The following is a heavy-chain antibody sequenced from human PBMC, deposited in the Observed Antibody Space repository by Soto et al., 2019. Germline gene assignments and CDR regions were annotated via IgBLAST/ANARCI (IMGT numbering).Heavy chain of an antibody. CDR3: ARVVAAAGNHNWFDP. CDR1: GGSINNHY. V-gene: IGHV4-59*11. CDR2: IYYTGST. D-gene: IGHD6-13*01. Sequence: SETLSLTCSVSGGSINNHYWSWIRQPPGKGLEWIGYIYYTGSTNYNPSLKSRVTISVDTSKNQFSLKLSSVTAADTAMYYCARVVAAAGNHNWFDPWGQGTLVTVSS. J-gene: IGHJ5*02.